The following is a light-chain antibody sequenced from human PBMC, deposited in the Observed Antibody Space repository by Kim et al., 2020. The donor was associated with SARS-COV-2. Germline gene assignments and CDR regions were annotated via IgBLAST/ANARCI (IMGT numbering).Light chain of an antibody. J-gene: IGLJ3*02. Sequence: QSVLTQPPSASGTPGQRVTISCSGSRSNIGSNYVYWYQQLPGTAPKLLIYRNNQRPSGVPDRFSGSNCGTSASPAISGFRFEDEADDYCGAWDDSLSAWVFGGGTKLTVL. CDR3: GAWDDSLSAWV. CDR2: RNN. CDR1: RSNIGSNY. V-gene: IGLV1-47*01.